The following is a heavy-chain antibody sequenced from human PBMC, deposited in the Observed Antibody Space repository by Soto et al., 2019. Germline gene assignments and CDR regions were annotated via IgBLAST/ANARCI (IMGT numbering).Heavy chain of an antibody. CDR3: ASQKPGIAAAGSHFDY. CDR1: GGSISSYY. V-gene: IGHV4-59*01. Sequence: SETLSLTCTGSGGSISSYYWSWIRQPPGKGLEWIGYIYYSGSTNYNPSLKSRVTISVDTSKNQFSLKLSSVTAADTAVYYCASQKPGIAAAGSHFDYWGQGTLVTVSS. CDR2: IYYSGST. D-gene: IGHD6-13*01. J-gene: IGHJ4*02.